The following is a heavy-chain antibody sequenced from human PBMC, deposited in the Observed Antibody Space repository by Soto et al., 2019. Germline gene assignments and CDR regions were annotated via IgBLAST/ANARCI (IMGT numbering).Heavy chain of an antibody. Sequence: ASVKVSCKASGYTFTNYAMHWVRQAPGQRLEWMGWINAGNGNPKYSQKFQGRVTITRDTSASTAYMELSSLRSEDTAVYYCASLVFGRSLNPPDYWGQGTLVTVSS. D-gene: IGHD3-10*01. V-gene: IGHV1-3*01. CDR1: GYTFTNYA. CDR2: INAGNGNP. J-gene: IGHJ4*02. CDR3: ASLVFGRSLNPPDY.